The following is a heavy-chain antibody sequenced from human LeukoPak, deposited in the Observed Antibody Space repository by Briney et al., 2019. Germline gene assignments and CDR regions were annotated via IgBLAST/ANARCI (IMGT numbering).Heavy chain of an antibody. CDR2: ISSSSSYI. J-gene: IGHJ4*02. V-gene: IGHV3-21*01. CDR1: GFTFSSYS. Sequence: MTGGSLRLSCAASGFTFSSYSMNWVRQAPGKGLEWVSSISSSSSYIYYADSVKGRFTISRDNAKNSLYLQMNSLRAEDTAVYYCARDQAVAAAGTLFDYWGQGTLVTVSS. CDR3: ARDQAVAAAGTLFDY. D-gene: IGHD6-13*01.